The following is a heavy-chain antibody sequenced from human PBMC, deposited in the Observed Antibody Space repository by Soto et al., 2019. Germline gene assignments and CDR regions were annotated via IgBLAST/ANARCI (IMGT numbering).Heavy chain of an antibody. CDR1: GFTFSSYW. V-gene: IGHV3-7*03. J-gene: IGHJ4*02. D-gene: IGHD6-19*01. CDR2: IKQDGSEK. Sequence: EVQLVESGGGLVQPGGSLRLSCAASGFTFSSYWMSWVRQAPGKGLEWVANIKQDGSEKYYVDSVKGRVTISRDNAKNSLYLHMNSLRAEDTAVYYCAREAPIAVVDYWGQGTLVTVSS. CDR3: AREAPIAVVDY.